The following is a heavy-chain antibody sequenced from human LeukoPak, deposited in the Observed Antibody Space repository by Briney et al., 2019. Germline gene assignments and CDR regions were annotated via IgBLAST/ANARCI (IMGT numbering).Heavy chain of an antibody. CDR1: GFIFSSYI. CDR3: ARGWGSYAMDV. CDR2: ISSSSSTF. D-gene: IGHD7-27*01. V-gene: IGHV3-48*02. J-gene: IGHJ6*02. Sequence: QPGGSLRLSCEASGFIFSSYIMNWVRQAPGKGLEWLSYISSSSSTFNYADSVKGRFTISRDNAKNSLYLQMSSLRDEDTAIYYCARGWGSYAMDVWGQGTTVTVSS.